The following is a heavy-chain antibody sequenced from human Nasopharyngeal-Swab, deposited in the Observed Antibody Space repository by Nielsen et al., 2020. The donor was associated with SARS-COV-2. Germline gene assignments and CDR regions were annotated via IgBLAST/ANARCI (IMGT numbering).Heavy chain of an antibody. CDR2: INPNFGTT. Sequence: WVRQAPGQGLEWMGGINPNFGTTNYAHKFQDRAKITADQSTRTAYMELSSLRSDATAVYYCARDTIFGLALYYYYGLGVWGQGTTVTVSS. CDR3: ARDTIFGLALYYYYGLGV. V-gene: IGHV1-69*01. D-gene: IGHD3-3*01. J-gene: IGHJ6*02.